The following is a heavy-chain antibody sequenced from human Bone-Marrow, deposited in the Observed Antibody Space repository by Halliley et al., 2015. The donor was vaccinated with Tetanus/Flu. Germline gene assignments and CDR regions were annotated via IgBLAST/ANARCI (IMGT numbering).Heavy chain of an antibody. D-gene: IGHD3-3*01. CDR3: TTDIGTIYEYYYGMDV. Sequence: SKSDGGKTDYAAPVQGRFTISRDGSRKTLYLQMTSLTSEDTAVYYCTTDIGTIYEYYYGMDVWGQGTTVSVSS. J-gene: IGHJ6*02. CDR2: SKSDGGKT. V-gene: IGHV3-15*01.